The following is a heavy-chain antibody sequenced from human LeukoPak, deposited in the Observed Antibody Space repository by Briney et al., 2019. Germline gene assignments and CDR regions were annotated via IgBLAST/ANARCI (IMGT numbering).Heavy chain of an antibody. Sequence: SETLSLTCTVSGGSISSYYWSWIRQPPGKGLEWIGYIYYSGSTNYNPPLKSRVTISVDTSKNQFSLKLSSVTAADTAVYYCARAYKNIVVVPAASYYYYYMDVWGKGTTVTVSS. D-gene: IGHD2-2*01. V-gene: IGHV4-59*01. CDR3: ARAYKNIVVVPAASYYYYYMDV. CDR1: GGSISSYY. J-gene: IGHJ6*03. CDR2: IYYSGST.